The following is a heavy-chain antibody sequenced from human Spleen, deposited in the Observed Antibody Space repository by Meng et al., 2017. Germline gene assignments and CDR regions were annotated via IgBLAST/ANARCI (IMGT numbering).Heavy chain of an antibody. Sequence: QGQLQVSGPALVTPSGAPFHTGAVSGGSISSDNWWSWVRQPPGKGLEWIGEIYHSGSTNYNPSLKSRITISVDKPKNQFSLTLSSVTAADTAVYYCTKNDFYCLGYWGQGTLVTVSS. CDR1: GGSISSDNW. CDR2: IYHSGST. J-gene: IGHJ4*02. D-gene: IGHD2-21*01. V-gene: IGHV4-4*02. CDR3: TKNDFYCLGY.